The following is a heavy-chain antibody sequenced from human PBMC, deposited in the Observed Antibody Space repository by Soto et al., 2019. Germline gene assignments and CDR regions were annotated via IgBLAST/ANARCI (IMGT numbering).Heavy chain of an antibody. D-gene: IGHD2-21*01. Sequence: QVHLQQWGAGLLKPSETLSLTCGVYGGSLRGSYWSWIRQPPGKALEGLGKVTHSGSTTFNPSLKSRVSVSVDTSDNQFSLKLTSVTAADTAVYYCASGHIPVYGPVPDYFDSLGQGTLVTVSS. J-gene: IGHJ4*02. CDR3: ASGHIPVYGPVPDYFDS. CDR1: GGSLRGSY. CDR2: VTHSGST. V-gene: IGHV4-34*02.